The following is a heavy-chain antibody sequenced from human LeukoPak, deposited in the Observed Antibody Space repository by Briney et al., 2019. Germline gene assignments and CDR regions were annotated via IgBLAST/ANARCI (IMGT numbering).Heavy chain of an antibody. CDR2: INPSDGST. CDR3: AKGYYDTSGYYYVYFHY. Sequence: ASVKVSCKASGYTFTSYYMNWVRQAPGQGLEWMGKINPSDGSTDFAQNFQGRVTMTRDTSTSTVYMELSSLRSEDTAVYYCAKGYYDTSGYYYVYFHYWGQGTLVTVAS. CDR1: GYTFTSYY. J-gene: IGHJ4*02. V-gene: IGHV1-46*01. D-gene: IGHD3-22*01.